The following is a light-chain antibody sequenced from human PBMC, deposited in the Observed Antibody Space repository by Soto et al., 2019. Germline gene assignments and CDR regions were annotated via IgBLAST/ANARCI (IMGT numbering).Light chain of an antibody. CDR1: SSNIGAGYD. V-gene: IGLV1-40*01. Sequence: QSVLTQPPSVSGAPGQRVTISCTGSSSNIGAGYDVHWYQQRPGTPPKLLIYGNSNRPSGVPDRFSGSKSGTSSSLAITGLQAEDDADYYCQSYDSSLSGYVVFGGGTKLTVL. J-gene: IGLJ2*01. CDR3: QSYDSSLSGYVV. CDR2: GNS.